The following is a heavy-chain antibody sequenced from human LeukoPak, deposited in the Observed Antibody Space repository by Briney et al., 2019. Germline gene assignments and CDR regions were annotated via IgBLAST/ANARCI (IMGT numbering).Heavy chain of an antibody. J-gene: IGHJ6*03. V-gene: IGHV1-69*13. CDR2: IIPIFGTA. CDR1: GGTFSSYA. Sequence: ASVKVSCKASGGTFSSYAISWVRQAPGQGLEWMGGIIPIFGTANYAQKFQGRVTITADESTSTAYMELSSLRSEDTAVYYCARAPFTYCSGGSCYSGSYYYYMDVWGKGTTVTISS. CDR3: ARAPFTYCSGGSCYSGSYYYYMDV. D-gene: IGHD2-15*01.